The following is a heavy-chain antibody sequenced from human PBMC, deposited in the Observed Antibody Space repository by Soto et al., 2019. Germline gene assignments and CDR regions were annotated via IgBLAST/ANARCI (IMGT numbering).Heavy chain of an antibody. D-gene: IGHD6-19*01. J-gene: IGHJ5*02. CDR1: GGSISSSSYY. Sequence: SETLSLTCTVSGGSISSSSYYWGWIRQPPGKGLEWIGSIYYSGSTYYNPSLKSRVTISVDTSKNHFSLKLCSVTAVVTAVYYCARPSSGWENWFDPWGQGTLVTVSS. CDR3: ARPSSGWENWFDP. V-gene: IGHV4-39*01. CDR2: IYYSGST.